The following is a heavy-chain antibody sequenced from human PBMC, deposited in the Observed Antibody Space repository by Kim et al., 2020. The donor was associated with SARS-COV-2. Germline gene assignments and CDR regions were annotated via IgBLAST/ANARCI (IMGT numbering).Heavy chain of an antibody. CDR3: SSGYYYSDAFDI. V-gene: IGHV4-34*01. D-gene: IGHD3-22*01. Sequence: NYNPSLKSRVTISVDTSKNQFSLKLSSVTAADTAVYYCSSGYYYSDAFDIWGQGTMVTVSS. J-gene: IGHJ3*02.